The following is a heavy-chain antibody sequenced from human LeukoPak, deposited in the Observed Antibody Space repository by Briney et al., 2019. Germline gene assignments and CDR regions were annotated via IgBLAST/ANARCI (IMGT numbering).Heavy chain of an antibody. CDR3: ARAFITGPFDI. Sequence: SETLSLTCTVSGGSISRGGYSWSWIRQPPGKGLEWIGYIYHSGSTYYNPSLKSRVTISVDRSKNQFSLKLSSVTAADTAVYYCARAFITGPFDIWGQGTMVTVSS. D-gene: IGHD3-22*01. CDR1: GGSISRGGYS. CDR2: IYHSGST. V-gene: IGHV4-30-2*01. J-gene: IGHJ3*02.